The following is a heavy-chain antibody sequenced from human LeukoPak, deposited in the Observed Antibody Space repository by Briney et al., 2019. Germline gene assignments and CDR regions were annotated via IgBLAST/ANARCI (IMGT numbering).Heavy chain of an antibody. V-gene: IGHV1-18*01. J-gene: IGHJ5*02. CDR1: GYTFTERG. CDR2: SSATSGNT. Sequence: ASVKVSCKGSGYTFTERGISWMRHVPGQGLEWMGWSSATSGNTYYAQTFQDRVTMTTDASTSTAYMELRDLTTDATAVYYCGKGSTGWSRDPWGQGTLVTVSS. D-gene: IGHD6-19*01. CDR3: GKGSTGWSRDP.